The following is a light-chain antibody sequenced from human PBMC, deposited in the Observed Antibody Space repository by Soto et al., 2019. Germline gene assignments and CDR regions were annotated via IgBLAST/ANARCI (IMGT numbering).Light chain of an antibody. CDR1: QNILYTNNKNY. V-gene: IGKV4-1*01. J-gene: IGKJ4*01. CDR3: QQCYSAPLT. Sequence: DIVMTQSPDSLAVSLGERATINCKSSQNILYTNNKNYLDWYQQKPGQHPKLLISWASTRESGVPDRFSGSGSGTDFTLTISSLQADDVAVYYCQQCYSAPLTFGGGTKVEI. CDR2: WAS.